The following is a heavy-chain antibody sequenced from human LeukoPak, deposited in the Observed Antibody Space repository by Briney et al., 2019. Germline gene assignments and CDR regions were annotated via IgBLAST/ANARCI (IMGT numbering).Heavy chain of an antibody. Sequence: PSQTLSPTCTVSGGSISSGGYYWSWIRQHPGKGLEWIGYIYYSGSTYYNPSLKSRVTISVDTSKNQFSLKLSSVTAADTAVYYCARAAYCSSTSCYGWFDPWGQGTLVTVSS. CDR3: ARAAYCSSTSCYGWFDP. D-gene: IGHD2-2*01. J-gene: IGHJ5*02. CDR2: IYYSGST. CDR1: GGSISSGGYY. V-gene: IGHV4-31*03.